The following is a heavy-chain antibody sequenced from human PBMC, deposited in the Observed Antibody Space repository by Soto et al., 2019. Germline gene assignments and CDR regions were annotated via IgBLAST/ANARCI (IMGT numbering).Heavy chain of an antibody. CDR1: GGSISSSSYY. CDR2: IYYSGST. CDR3: AAYYSSSSYYYYYMDV. D-gene: IGHD6-13*01. Sequence: QLQESGPGLVKPSETLSLTCTVSGGSISSSSYYWGWIRQPPGKGLEWIGSIYYSGSTYYNPSLKSRVTISVDTSKNQFSLKLSSVTAADTAVYYCAAYYSSSSYYYYYMDVWGKGTTVTVSS. J-gene: IGHJ6*03. V-gene: IGHV4-39*01.